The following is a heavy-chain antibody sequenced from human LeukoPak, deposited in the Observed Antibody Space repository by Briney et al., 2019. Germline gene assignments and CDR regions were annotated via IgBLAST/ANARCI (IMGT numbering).Heavy chain of an antibody. D-gene: IGHD2-21*02. CDR1: GFTFSNYS. CDR2: ISSSSDYI. CDR3: AYLGFVT. J-gene: IGHJ4*02. V-gene: IGHV3-21*01. Sequence: PGGSLRLSCTASGFTFSNYSMSWVRQTPGKGLEWVSLISSSSDYIYYGDSVKGRFTISRDNAKNSLFLQMRSLRVEDTAVYYCAYLGFVTGGQGTLVTVSS.